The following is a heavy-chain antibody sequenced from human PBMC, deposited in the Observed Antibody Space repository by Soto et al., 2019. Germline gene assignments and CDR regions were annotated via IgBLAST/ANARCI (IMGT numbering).Heavy chain of an antibody. D-gene: IGHD2-2*01. CDR2: INTYNGNT. Sequence: ASVKVSCKASGYTFTSYGINWVRQAPGQGLEWMGWINTYNGNTNYAQNLQGRVTMTTDTSTSTAYMELRSLRSDDTAVYYCARQYCVSTSCSSYYYCDMVVSGTGTTVTVSS. J-gene: IGHJ6*03. V-gene: IGHV1-18*01. CDR3: ARQYCVSTSCSSYYYCDMVV. CDR1: GYTFTSYG.